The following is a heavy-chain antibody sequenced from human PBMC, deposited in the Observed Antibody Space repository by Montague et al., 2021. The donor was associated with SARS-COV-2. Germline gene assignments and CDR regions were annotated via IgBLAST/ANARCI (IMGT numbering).Heavy chain of an antibody. V-gene: IGHV4-39*02. J-gene: IGHJ3*02. CDR3: ARRGRKLLPVATTIGGFDI. D-gene: IGHD5-12*01. CDR1: GGSISSSNYY. Sequence: SETLSLTCTVSGGSISSSNYYWDWIRQPPGKGLEWIGSIYDSGSTYYNPSLKSRVTISVDTSKNHFSLKLSSVTAADTAVYHCARRGRKLLPVATTIGGFDIGGQGTMVTVSS. CDR2: IYDSGST.